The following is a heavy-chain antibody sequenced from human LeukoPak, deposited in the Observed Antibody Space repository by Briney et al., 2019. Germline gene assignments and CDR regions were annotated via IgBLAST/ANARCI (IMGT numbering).Heavy chain of an antibody. CDR3: AKGFSSYSCFAP. J-gene: IGHJ5*02. V-gene: IGHV4-38-2*02. CDR2: TYQNETT. Sequence: PSETLSLTCTVSHYSINNGYCWGWIRQPPGKGLEWIGNTYQNETTHYNSSLSSRVTISVDTSKNQFSLTLRSVTAADTAVYYCAKGFSSYSCFAPWGPGILVTVSS. CDR1: HYSINNGYC. D-gene: IGHD3-16*02.